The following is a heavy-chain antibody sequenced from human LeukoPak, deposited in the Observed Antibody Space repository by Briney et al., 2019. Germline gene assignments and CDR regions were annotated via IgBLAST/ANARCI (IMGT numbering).Heavy chain of an antibody. J-gene: IGHJ4*02. CDR2: INHSGST. V-gene: IGHV4-34*01. CDR1: GGSFSGYY. CDR3: AKVKSDFDY. Sequence: PSDTLSLTCAVYGGSFSGYYWSWVRQPPGKGLEWIGEINHSGSTNYNPSLKSRVTISVDTSKNQFSLKLSSVTAADTAVYYCAKVKSDFDYWGQGTLVTVSS.